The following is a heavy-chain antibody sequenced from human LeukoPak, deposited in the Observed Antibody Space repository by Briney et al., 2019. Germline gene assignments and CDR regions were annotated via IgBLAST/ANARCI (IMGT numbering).Heavy chain of an antibody. CDR3: ARVPHLRNYYDSSPLDY. D-gene: IGHD3-22*01. Sequence: GGSLRLSCAASEFPFSMYWMNWVRQAPGKGLEWVANINQDGSEKNYVDSVKGRFTISRDNAKNSLFLQMDSLGAEDTALYYCARVPHLRNYYDSSPLDYWGQGTLVTVSS. CDR2: INQDGSEK. CDR1: EFPFSMYW. J-gene: IGHJ4*02. V-gene: IGHV3-7*01.